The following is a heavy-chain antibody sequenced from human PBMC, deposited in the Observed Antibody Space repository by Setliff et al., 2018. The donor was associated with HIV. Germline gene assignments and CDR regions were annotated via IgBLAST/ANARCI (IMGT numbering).Heavy chain of an antibody. J-gene: IGHJ4*02. V-gene: IGHV2-5*01. CDR3: ARMASSGWYPFDY. Sequence: SGPTLVNPTQTLTLTCTFSGFSLTSSGGGVGWIRQPPGRALEWLALIYSNDDKRYNPSLKNRLTLTKDTSKNQVVLIMTDMDPVDTATYYCARMASSGWYPFDYWGQGTLVTVSS. D-gene: IGHD6-19*01. CDR1: GFSLTSSGGG. CDR2: IYSNDDK.